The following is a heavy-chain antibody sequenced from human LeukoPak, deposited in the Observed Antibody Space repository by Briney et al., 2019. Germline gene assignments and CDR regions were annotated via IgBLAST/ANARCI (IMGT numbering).Heavy chain of an antibody. CDR1: GGSFSGYY. CDR3: ASIAVVVAATHYFDY. CDR2: INHSGST. J-gene: IGHJ4*02. D-gene: IGHD2-15*01. Sequence: PSETLSLTCAVYGGSFSGYYWSWIRQPPGKGLEWIGEINHSGSTNYNPSLKSRVTISVDTSKNQFSLKLSSVTAADTAVCYCASIAVVVAATHYFDYWGQGTLVTVSS. V-gene: IGHV4-34*01.